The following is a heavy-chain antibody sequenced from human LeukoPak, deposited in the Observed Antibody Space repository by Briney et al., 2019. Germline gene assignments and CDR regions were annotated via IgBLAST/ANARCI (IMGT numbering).Heavy chain of an antibody. CDR2: IYASGNT. Sequence: SETLSLTCTVYGGSLSSYYWSWVRQPAGKGLEWIGRIYASGNTNYNPSLKGRVTMTVDTSKNQFSLNLSSVTAADTAVYYCARGRGSSWYYFDSWGQGTLVTVSS. D-gene: IGHD6-13*01. V-gene: IGHV4-4*07. J-gene: IGHJ4*02. CDR1: GGSLSSYY. CDR3: ARGRGSSWYYFDS.